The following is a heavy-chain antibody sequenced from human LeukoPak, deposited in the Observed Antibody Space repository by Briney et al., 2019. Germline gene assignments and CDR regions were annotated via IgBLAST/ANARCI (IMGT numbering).Heavy chain of an antibody. CDR2: INPSGGSP. CDR3: AREFVGGRSGELGY. V-gene: IGHV1-46*01. Sequence: ASVKVSCKASGYTFTSYYLHWVRQAPGQGLEWMGIINPSGGSPNYAQKIQGRVTMTRDTSTSTVYMELRSLRSADTALYYCAREFVGGRSGELGYWGQGTLVTASS. J-gene: IGHJ4*02. D-gene: IGHD3-10*01. CDR1: GYTFTSYY.